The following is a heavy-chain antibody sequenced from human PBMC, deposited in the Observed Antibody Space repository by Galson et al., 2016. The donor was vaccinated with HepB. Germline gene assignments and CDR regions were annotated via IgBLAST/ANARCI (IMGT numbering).Heavy chain of an antibody. J-gene: IGHJ4*02. CDR3: AAFSGYCDRTSCFPSFDY. CDR2: IVAVSGDT. Sequence: KVSCKASGFTFTNSAVQWVRLARGQRLEWIGWIVAVSGDTNYAQKFQERVTITRDTSTGTAYMELSSLRSDDTAVYYCAAFSGYCDRTSCFPSFDYWGQGTLVTVSS. CDR1: GFTFTNSA. V-gene: IGHV1-58*01. D-gene: IGHD2-2*03.